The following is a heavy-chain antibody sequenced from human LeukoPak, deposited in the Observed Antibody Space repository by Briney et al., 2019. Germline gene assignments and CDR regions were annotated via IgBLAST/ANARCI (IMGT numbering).Heavy chain of an antibody. D-gene: IGHD6-13*01. Sequence: PGGSLRLSCAASGFTFSSYEMNWVRQAPGKGLEWVSGISWNSGSIGYADSVKGRFTISRDNAKNSLYLQMNSLRAEDMALYYCAKDQLKYSSSWRYFDLWGRGTLVTVSS. J-gene: IGHJ2*01. V-gene: IGHV3-9*03. CDR2: ISWNSGSI. CDR1: GFTFSSYE. CDR3: AKDQLKYSSSWRYFDL.